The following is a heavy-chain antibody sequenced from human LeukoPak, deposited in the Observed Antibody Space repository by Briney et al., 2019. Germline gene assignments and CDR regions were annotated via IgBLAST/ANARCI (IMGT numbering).Heavy chain of an antibody. J-gene: IGHJ5*01. V-gene: IGHV3-48*01. D-gene: IGHD2-15*01. CDR1: GFTFVLYA. CDR2: IGPSGSNI. Sequence: PGGSLRLSCAASGFTFVLYAINWVRQAPGKGLEWISYIGPSGSNIYYADSVKGRFTISRDNVKDSLYLQMTSLRAEDTAVYYCARDIAHCSGDICCNIRFDFWGQGTLVTVSS. CDR3: ARDIAHCSGDICCNIRFDF.